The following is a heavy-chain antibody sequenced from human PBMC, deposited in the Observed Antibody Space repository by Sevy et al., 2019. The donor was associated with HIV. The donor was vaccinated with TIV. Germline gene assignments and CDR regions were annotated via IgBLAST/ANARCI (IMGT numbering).Heavy chain of an antibody. CDR3: ASGYLSLVPPSAAIRY. J-gene: IGHJ4*02. D-gene: IGHD2-2*02. CDR1: GFTFSSYA. Sequence: GGSLRLSCAASGFTFSSYAMHWVRQAPGKGLEWVAVISYDGSNKYYADSVKGRFTISRDNSKNTLYLQMNSLRADDTAVYYCASGYLSLVPPSAAIRYWGPGTLVTVSS. CDR2: ISYDGSNK. V-gene: IGHV3-30-3*01.